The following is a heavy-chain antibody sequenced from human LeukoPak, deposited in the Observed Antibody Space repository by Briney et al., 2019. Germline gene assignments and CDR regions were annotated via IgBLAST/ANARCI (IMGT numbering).Heavy chain of an antibody. CDR1: GFSISSGYY. CDR3: ARVKYRSSWYEGDWFDP. CDR2: IYHSVNT. V-gene: IGHV4-38-2*02. D-gene: IGHD6-13*01. Sequence: SETLSLTCTVSGFSISSGYYWGWIRQPPGTGLEWIGNIYHSVNTYSNPSLKSRVTISVNTSKNQFSLRLSSVTAADTAVYYCARVKYRSSWYEGDWFDPWGQGTLVTVSS. J-gene: IGHJ5*02.